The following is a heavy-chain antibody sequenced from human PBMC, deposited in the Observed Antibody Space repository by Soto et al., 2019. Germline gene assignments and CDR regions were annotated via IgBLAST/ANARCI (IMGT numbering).Heavy chain of an antibody. J-gene: IGHJ4*02. CDR2: ISRTSSHI. Sequence: GGSLRLSCAASGFSFSDYTMTWVRLAPVTGLEWVSSISRTSSHIYYADSLKGRFIISRDNANNSLFLQMNSLRAEDTAVYYCVRGRGYFDSSDYYEDFWGQGT. D-gene: IGHD3-22*01. CDR3: VRGRGYFDSSDYYEDF. V-gene: IGHV3-21*01. CDR1: GFSFSDYT.